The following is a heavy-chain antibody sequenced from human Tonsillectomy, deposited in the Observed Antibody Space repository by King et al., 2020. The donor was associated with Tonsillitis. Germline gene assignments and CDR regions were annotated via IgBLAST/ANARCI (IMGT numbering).Heavy chain of an antibody. CDR1: GGSISSYY. Sequence: LQLQESGPGLVKPSETLSLTCTVSGGSISSYYWSWIRQPPGKGLEWIGYFYYSGSTNYNPSLKSRVTMSVDTSKNQFSLKLNSVTAADTATYYCARLWLGESPYFDYWGQGTLVIVSS. V-gene: IGHV4-59*08. D-gene: IGHD3-10*01. CDR3: ARLWLGESPYFDY. CDR2: FYYSGST. J-gene: IGHJ4*02.